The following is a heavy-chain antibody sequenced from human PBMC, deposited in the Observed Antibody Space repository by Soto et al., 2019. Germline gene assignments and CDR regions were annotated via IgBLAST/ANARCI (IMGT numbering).Heavy chain of an antibody. J-gene: IGHJ4*02. Sequence: EVQVVDSGGGLVQPGGSLRLSCAASGFTFGSHWMTWVRQVPGKGLEWVANINQDGSAKYYVDSVKGRFTISSDNAKNSLYRQRNSRRVDDTAGYYWAPSRRHTLNSWGQGTLVTVSS. CDR3: APSRRHTLNS. D-gene: IGHD2-2*01. CDR1: GFTFGSHW. V-gene: IGHV3-7*01. CDR2: INQDGSAK.